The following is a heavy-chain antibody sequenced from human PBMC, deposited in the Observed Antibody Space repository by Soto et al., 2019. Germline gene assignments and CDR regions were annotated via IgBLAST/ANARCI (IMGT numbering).Heavy chain of an antibody. D-gene: IGHD2-15*01. J-gene: IGHJ4*02. CDR1: GGSISSSSYY. CDR3: ACPNCSGGSCQFDY. V-gene: IGHV4-39*01. Sequence: QLQLQESGPGLVKPSETLSLTCTVSGGSISSSSYYWGWIRQPPGKGLEWIGSIYYSGSTYYNPSPKSRVTISVDTSKNQFSLKLSSVTAADTAVYYCACPNCSGGSCQFDYWGQGTLVTVSS. CDR2: IYYSGST.